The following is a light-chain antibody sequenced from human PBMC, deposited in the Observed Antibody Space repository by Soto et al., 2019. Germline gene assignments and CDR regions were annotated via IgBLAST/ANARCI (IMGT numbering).Light chain of an antibody. CDR3: HQYKSWKPIT. Sequence: VVITQSPDTLSVSPGERATLPCRASQSVGSSLAWYQQKPGQAPRLLIYDTSTRANGIPARFSGSGSGTEFTLTITSLQSEDFAVYYCHQYKSWKPITFGQGTRLEIK. J-gene: IGKJ5*01. CDR1: QSVGSS. V-gene: IGKV3-15*01. CDR2: DTS.